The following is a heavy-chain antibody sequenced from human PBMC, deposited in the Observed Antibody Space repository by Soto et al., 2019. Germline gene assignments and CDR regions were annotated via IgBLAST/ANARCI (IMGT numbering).Heavy chain of an antibody. J-gene: IGHJ6*02. CDR2: ISGSGDNT. Sequence: EVQLLESGGGLVQSGGSLRLSCVASGFTFSTYAMSWVRQAPGKGLEWVSAISGSGDNTNYANSVKGRFTISRDNSKNTLYLQMYRLRAEDTAAYDCAKGGGLEDVVVVPAAIELRYYNGMDVWGQGTTVTVSS. D-gene: IGHD2-2*01. CDR1: GFTFSTYA. V-gene: IGHV3-23*01. CDR3: AKGGGLEDVVVVPAAIELRYYNGMDV.